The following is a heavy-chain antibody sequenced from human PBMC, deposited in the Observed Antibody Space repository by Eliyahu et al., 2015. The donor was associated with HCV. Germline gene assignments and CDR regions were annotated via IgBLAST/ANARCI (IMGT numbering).Heavy chain of an antibody. CDR3: AKAFISPVAVVPAAINY. CDR1: GFTFSSYA. Sequence: EVQLLESGGGLVQPGGSLRLSCAASGFTFSSYAMSWVRQAPGKGLEWVSAISGSGGSTYYADSVKGRFTISRDNSKNTLYLQMNSLRAEDTAVYYCAKAFISPVAVVPAAINYWGQGTLVTVSS. D-gene: IGHD2-2*01. J-gene: IGHJ4*02. V-gene: IGHV3-23*01. CDR2: ISGSGGST.